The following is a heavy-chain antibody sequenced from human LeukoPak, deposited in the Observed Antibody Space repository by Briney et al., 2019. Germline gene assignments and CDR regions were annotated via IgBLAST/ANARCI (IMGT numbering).Heavy chain of an antibody. Sequence: TGGSLRLSCAASGFTFSSYGMSWVRQAPGKGLEGVANINQDGTETYYVDSVKGRFTISRDYAKNSLFLQMNSLRAEDTAVYYCARGGTNHGRFDYWGQGTLVTVSS. CDR1: GFTFSSYG. D-gene: IGHD2-8*01. J-gene: IGHJ4*02. CDR3: ARGGTNHGRFDY. CDR2: INQDGTET. V-gene: IGHV3-7*01.